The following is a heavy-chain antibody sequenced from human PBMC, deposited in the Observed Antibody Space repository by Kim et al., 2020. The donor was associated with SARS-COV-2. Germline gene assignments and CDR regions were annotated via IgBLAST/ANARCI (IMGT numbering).Heavy chain of an antibody. CDR1: GYTFTSYG. D-gene: IGHD3-22*01. Sequence: ASVKVSCKASGYTFTSYGISWVRQAPGQGLEWMGWISAYNGNTNYAQKLQGRVTMTTDTSTSTAYMELRSLRSDDTAVYYCARDPAAPYLGYYYDSSGYPDYWGQGTLVTVSS. J-gene: IGHJ4*02. V-gene: IGHV1-18*04. CDR3: ARDPAAPYLGYYYDSSGYPDY. CDR2: ISAYNGNT.